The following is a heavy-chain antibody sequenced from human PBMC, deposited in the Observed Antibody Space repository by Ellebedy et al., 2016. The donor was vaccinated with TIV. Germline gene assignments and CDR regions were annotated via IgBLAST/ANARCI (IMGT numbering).Heavy chain of an antibody. J-gene: IGHJ5*02. V-gene: IGHV1-69*06. D-gene: IGHD2-15*01. CDR1: GGTFSSYA. Sequence: SVKVSXXASGGTFSSYAISWVRQAPGQGLEWMGGIIPIFGTANYAQKFQGRVTITADKSTSTAYMELSSLRSEDTAVYYCARTDRYTVVAATPNGFDPWGQGTLVTVSS. CDR2: IIPIFGTA. CDR3: ARTDRYTVVAATPNGFDP.